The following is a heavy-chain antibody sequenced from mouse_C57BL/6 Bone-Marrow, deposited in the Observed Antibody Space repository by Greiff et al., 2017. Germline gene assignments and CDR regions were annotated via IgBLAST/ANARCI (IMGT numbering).Heavy chain of an antibody. Sequence: QVTLKESGPGILQPSQTLSLTCSFSGFSLSTFGMGLGWIRQPSGKGLEWLAHIWWDDDKYYNPALKSRLTISKDTSKNQVFLKIANVDTADTAAYYCARSITTVVFDYWGQGTTLTVSS. D-gene: IGHD1-1*01. J-gene: IGHJ2*01. V-gene: IGHV8-8*01. CDR2: IWWDDDK. CDR3: ARSITTVVFDY. CDR1: GFSLSTFGMG.